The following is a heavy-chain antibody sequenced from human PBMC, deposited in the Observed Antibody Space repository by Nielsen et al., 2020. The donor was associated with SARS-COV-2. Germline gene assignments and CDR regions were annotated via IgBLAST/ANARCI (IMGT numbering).Heavy chain of an antibody. Sequence: ADSVKGRITVSRDNAKKSLYLQMNSLRAEDTAVYYCGGGSSWYDAFDIWGQGTMVTVSS. CDR3: GGGSSWYDAFDI. J-gene: IGHJ3*02. D-gene: IGHD6-13*01. V-gene: IGHV3-21*01.